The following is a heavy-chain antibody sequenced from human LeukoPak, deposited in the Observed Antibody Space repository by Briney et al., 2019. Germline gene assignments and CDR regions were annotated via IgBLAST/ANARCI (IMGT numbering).Heavy chain of an antibody. V-gene: IGHV3-74*01. CDR2: INGDGSST. CDR3: ARDLLTGFDY. CDR1: GSTFSSYW. J-gene: IGHJ4*02. D-gene: IGHD3-9*01. Sequence: GGSLRLSCAASGSTFSSYWMLWVRQVPGKGLVWVSLINGDGSSTIYTDSVRGRFTISRDNAKSTLYLQMNSLRAEDTAVYYCARDLLTGFDYWGQGTLVTVSS.